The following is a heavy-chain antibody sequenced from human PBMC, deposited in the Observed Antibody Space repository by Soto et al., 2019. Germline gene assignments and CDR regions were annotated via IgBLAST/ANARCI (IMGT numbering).Heavy chain of an antibody. V-gene: IGHV3-48*01. J-gene: IGHJ3*01. CDR2: ISSSSSTI. Sequence: PGGSLRLSCAASGFTFSSYSMNWVRQAPGKGLEWVSYISSSSSTIYYADSVKGRFTISRDNAKNSLYLQMNSLRAEDTGVYYCARGFDSFNGLDVWGQGTVVTVS. CDR3: ARGFDSFNGLDV. CDR1: GFTFSSYS. D-gene: IGHD2-8*01.